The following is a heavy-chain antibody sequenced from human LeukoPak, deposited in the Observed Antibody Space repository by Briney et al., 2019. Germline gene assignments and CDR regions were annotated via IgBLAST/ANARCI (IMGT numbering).Heavy chain of an antibody. CDR2: IYYSGST. D-gene: IGHD2-2*01. CDR1: GGSISSYY. V-gene: IGHV4-59*01. CDR3: ARVGGALGYCSSTSCPNDAFDI. J-gene: IGHJ3*02. Sequence: SETLSLTCTVSGGSISSYYWSWIRQPPGKGLEWIGYIYYSGSTNYNPSLKSRVTISVDTSKNQFSLKLSSVTAADTAVYYCARVGGALGYCSSTSCPNDAFDIWGQGTMVTVSS.